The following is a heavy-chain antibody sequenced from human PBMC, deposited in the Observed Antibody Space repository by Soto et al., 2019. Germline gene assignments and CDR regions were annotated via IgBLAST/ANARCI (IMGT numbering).Heavy chain of an antibody. CDR2: IYYSGST. CDR3: ARLGAERIDFWSGYSKYADY. Sequence: SETLSLTCTVSGGSITNYYWSWLRQPPGKGLEWMGYIYYSGSTSYNPSLKSRVTISVDTARNQFSLKLSSVTAADTAVYYCARLGAERIDFWSGYSKYADYWGQGTLVTVS. D-gene: IGHD3-3*01. CDR1: GGSITNYY. J-gene: IGHJ4*02. V-gene: IGHV4-59*08.